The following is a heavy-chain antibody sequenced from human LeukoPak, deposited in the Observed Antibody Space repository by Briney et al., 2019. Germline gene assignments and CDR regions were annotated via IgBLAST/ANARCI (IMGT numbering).Heavy chain of an antibody. V-gene: IGHV3-11*01. CDR2: ISSSGSTI. Sequence: PGGSLRLSCAASGFTFSDYYMSWIRQAPGKGLEWVSYISSSGSTIYYADSVKGRSTISRDNAKNSLYLQMNSLRAEDTAVYYCARGLRGSSSSWLAYYYYMDVWGKGTTVNVSS. CDR3: ARGLRGSSSSWLAYYYYMDV. D-gene: IGHD6-13*01. CDR1: GFTFSDYY. J-gene: IGHJ6*03.